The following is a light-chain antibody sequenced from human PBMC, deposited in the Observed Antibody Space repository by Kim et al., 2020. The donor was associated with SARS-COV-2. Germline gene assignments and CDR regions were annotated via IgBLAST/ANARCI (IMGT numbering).Light chain of an antibody. CDR3: QRYNSVPWT. J-gene: IGKJ1*01. Sequence: ASVGDRVTITCRASQGISSYLAWYQQKAGKVPKLLIYAASALHSGVPSRFRGSGSGTDFTLTISSLQPEDVATYYCQRYNSVPWTFGQGTKVEIK. CDR2: AAS. V-gene: IGKV1-27*01. CDR1: QGISSY.